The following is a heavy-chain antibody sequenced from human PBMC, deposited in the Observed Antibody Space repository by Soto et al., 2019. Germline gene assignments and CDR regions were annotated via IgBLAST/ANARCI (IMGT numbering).Heavy chain of an antibody. Sequence: GGSLRLSCVASGFNFSHYAMHWVRQAPGKGLEWVAIISYDGNNKYNADSVKGRFTISRDNAKNTLYLQMNSLRAEDTAVYYCARNRVCTSATCGEFYYCYYYCMGVWHQGTTGSVCS. CDR2: ISYDGNNK. V-gene: IGHV3-30*04. CDR3: ARNRVCTSATCGEFYYCYYYCMGV. J-gene: IGHJ6*02. D-gene: IGHD2-2*01. CDR1: GFNFSHYA.